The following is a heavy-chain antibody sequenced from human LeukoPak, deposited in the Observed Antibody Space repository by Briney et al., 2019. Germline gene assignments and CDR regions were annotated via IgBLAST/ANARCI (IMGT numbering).Heavy chain of an antibody. Sequence: SETLPLTCTVSGGSISSGDYYWSWIRQPPGKGLEWVGYIYYSGSTYYNPSLKSRVTISVDTSMNQFSLKLSSVTAADTAVYYCARVYWNYAFDIWGQGTMVTVSS. CDR2: IYYSGST. CDR1: GGSISSGDYY. V-gene: IGHV4-30-4*08. D-gene: IGHD1-7*01. CDR3: ARVYWNYAFDI. J-gene: IGHJ3*02.